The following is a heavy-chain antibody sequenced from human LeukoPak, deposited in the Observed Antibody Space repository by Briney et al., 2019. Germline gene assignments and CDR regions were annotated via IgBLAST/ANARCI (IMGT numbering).Heavy chain of an antibody. CDR2: HNPNSGGT. V-gene: IGHV1-2*06. D-gene: IGHD3-22*01. CDR1: GYTFTGYY. CDR3: AREYYDSSGYYGPDY. Sequence: GASVKVFCKASGYTFTGYYMHWVRQAPGQGLEGMGRHNPNSGGTNYAQKFQGRVTMTRDTFISTAYMELSRLRSDDTAVYYCAREYYDSSGYYGPDYGGQGTLVTVSS. J-gene: IGHJ4*02.